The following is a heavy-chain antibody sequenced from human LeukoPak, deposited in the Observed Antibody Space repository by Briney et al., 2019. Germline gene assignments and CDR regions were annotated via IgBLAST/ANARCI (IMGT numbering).Heavy chain of an antibody. V-gene: IGHV3-74*01. CDR3: ARDFSLARPLDPFDM. J-gene: IGHJ3*02. CDR2: INEDGSIT. D-gene: IGHD6-6*01. Sequence: GGSLLLSCAVSGFTFRTYWMHWVRQVPGEGLVWVSRINEDGSITNYADSVKGRFTISRDDSKNTLYLQMNSLRAEDTAVYYCARDFSLARPLDPFDMWGQGTMVTVSS. CDR1: GFTFRTYW.